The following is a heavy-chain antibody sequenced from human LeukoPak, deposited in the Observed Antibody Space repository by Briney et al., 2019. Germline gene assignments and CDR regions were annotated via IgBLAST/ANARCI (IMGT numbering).Heavy chain of an antibody. CDR3: AREYSSSGLAFDY. J-gene: IGHJ4*02. V-gene: IGHV6-1*01. Sequence: SQTLSLTCAISGDSVSSNSSAWNWIRQSPSRGLQWLGRTYHRSKWYNDYALSVKSRITINPDTSKNQFSLQLNSVTPEDTAVYYCAREYSSSGLAFDYWGRGALVTVSS. D-gene: IGHD6-19*01. CDR2: TYHRSKWYN. CDR1: GDSVSSNSSA.